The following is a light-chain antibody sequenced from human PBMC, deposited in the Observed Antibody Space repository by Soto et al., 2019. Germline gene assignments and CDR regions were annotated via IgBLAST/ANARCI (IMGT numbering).Light chain of an antibody. CDR3: QSYDSSLSGYV. V-gene: IGLV1-40*01. CDR2: GNS. J-gene: IGLJ1*01. Sequence: QSVLTQPPSVSGAPGQXVTISCTGSSSNIGAGYDVHWYQQLPGTAPKLLIYGNSNRPSGVPDRFSGSKSGTSASLAITGLQAEDEADYYCQSYDSSLSGYVFGTGTRSPS. CDR1: SSNIGAGYD.